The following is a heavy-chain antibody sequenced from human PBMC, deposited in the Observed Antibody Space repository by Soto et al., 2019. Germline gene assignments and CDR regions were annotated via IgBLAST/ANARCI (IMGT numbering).Heavy chain of an antibody. CDR3: ARDNGKCLVSD. J-gene: IGHJ1*01. V-gene: IGHV1-18*01. CDR1: GYIFTSHG. Sequence: QVQLVQSGAEVKKPGASVKDSCKASGYIFTSHGINGVRQAPGQGLEWMGRISTYNGNTKYAQKLQGRVTVTTDTSERIAYMELRSLRSDDTAVYYCARDNGKCLVSDWGQGTLVTVSS. CDR2: ISTYNGNT. D-gene: IGHD2-21*01.